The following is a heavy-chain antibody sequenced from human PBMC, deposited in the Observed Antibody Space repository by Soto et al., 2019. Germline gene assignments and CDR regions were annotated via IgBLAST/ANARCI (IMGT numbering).Heavy chain of an antibody. J-gene: IGHJ3*02. D-gene: IGHD4-4*01. CDR2: IYYSGST. CDR1: GGSIRSYY. CDR3: ARLPVDAFDI. Sequence: SETLSLTCTVSGGSIRSYYWSWIRQPPGKGLEWIGYIYYSGSTNCNPSLKSRVTISVDTSKNQFSLKLTSVTAADTAVYYCARLPVDAFDIWGQGTMVTVSS. V-gene: IGHV4-59*08.